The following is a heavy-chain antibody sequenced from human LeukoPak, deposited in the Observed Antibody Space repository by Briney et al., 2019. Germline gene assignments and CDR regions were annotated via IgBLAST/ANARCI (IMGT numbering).Heavy chain of an antibody. CDR1: GGTFSSYA. V-gene: IGHV1-69*05. J-gene: IGHJ4*02. CDR3: ARGSGSYDGGFDY. D-gene: IGHD1-26*01. Sequence: ASVTVSCKASGGTFSSYAISWVRQAPGQGLEWMGGIIPIFGTANYAQKFQGRVTITTDESTSTAYMELSSLRSEDTAVYYCARGSGSYDGGFDYWGQGTLVTVSS. CDR2: IIPIFGTA.